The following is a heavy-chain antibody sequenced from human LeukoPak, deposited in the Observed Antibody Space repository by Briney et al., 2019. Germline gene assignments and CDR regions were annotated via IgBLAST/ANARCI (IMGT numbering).Heavy chain of an antibody. Sequence: ASVKVSCTTSGYTFTDYYIHWARQAPGQGLEWMGWINPESGGTSYAQHFQGRVTMTRDTSISTAYMDLSRLKSDDTAVYYCARDRSRGYSYGLESLYWGQGTLVTVSS. D-gene: IGHD5-18*01. CDR1: GYTFTDYY. V-gene: IGHV1-2*02. CDR3: ARDRSRGYSYGLESLY. J-gene: IGHJ4*02. CDR2: INPESGGT.